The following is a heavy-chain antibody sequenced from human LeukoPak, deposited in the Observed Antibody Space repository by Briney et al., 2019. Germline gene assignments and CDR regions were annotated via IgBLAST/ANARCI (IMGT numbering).Heavy chain of an antibody. V-gene: IGHV4-39*01. CDR1: GDSISTSHYY. J-gene: IGHJ4*02. Sequence: KPSETLSLTCFVSGDSISTSHYYWGWIRQPPGKGLEWIGSIHRSGNTYYNPSLKRRVTTSVDMSKNQFSLKLTSVTAADTAVYYCVRDSYGGNRDFDFCGQGTQVTVSS. CDR3: VRDSYGGNRDFDF. D-gene: IGHD5-18*01. CDR2: IHRSGNT.